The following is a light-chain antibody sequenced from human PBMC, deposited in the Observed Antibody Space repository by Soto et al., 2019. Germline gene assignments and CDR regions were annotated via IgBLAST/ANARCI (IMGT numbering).Light chain of an antibody. Sequence: DIQMTQSPSSLSASEGDRVTITCQSSHDVSRNLNWFQQKPGEAPQLLIYDASNLERRVPSRFSGSGSGTDFTLTISSLQPEDVSAYDCQQYNGMLSVGGGTEVEIK. CDR3: QQYNGMLS. CDR1: HDVSRN. V-gene: IGKV1-33*01. CDR2: DAS. J-gene: IGKJ4*01.